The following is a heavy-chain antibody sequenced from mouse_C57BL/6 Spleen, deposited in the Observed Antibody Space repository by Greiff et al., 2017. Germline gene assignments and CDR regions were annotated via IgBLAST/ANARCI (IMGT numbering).Heavy chain of an antibody. Sequence: EVMLVEPGGGLVQPGGSLKLSCAASGFTFSDYYMYWVRQTPEKRLEWVAYISNGGGSTYYPDTVKGRFTISRDNAKNTLYLQMSRLKSEDTAMYYCARFITTKGYFDVWGTGTTVTVSS. D-gene: IGHD1-1*01. CDR1: GFTFSDYY. J-gene: IGHJ1*03. CDR2: ISNGGGST. CDR3: ARFITTKGYFDV. V-gene: IGHV5-12*01.